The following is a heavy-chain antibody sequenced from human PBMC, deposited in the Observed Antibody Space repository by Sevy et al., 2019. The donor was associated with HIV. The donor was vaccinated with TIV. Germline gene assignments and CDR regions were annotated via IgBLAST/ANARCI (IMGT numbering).Heavy chain of an antibody. D-gene: IGHD2-15*01. CDR1: GFTFSTYA. Sequence: GGSLRLSCAASGFTFSTYAMNWVRQAPGKGLEWVSSISTNGRSAYYTDSVEGRFTISRDNSKNTLYLQMNSLRADDKAVYYCAKGYCSGGSCPRDYYYYGMDVWGQGTTVTVSS. CDR2: ISTNGRSA. V-gene: IGHV3-23*01. CDR3: AKGYCSGGSCPRDYYYYGMDV. J-gene: IGHJ6*02.